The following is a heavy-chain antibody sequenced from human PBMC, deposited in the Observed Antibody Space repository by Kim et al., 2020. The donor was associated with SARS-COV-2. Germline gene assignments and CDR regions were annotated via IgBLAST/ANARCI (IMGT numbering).Heavy chain of an antibody. V-gene: IGHV3-21*01. J-gene: IGHJ5*02. CDR2: ISSSGYI. CDR3: ARGVDTAVVSGGYNWFDT. D-gene: IGHD5-18*01. Sequence: GGSLRLSCAASGFTFSSYTINWVRQAPGKGLEWVSSISSSGYIYYADSVKGRFTISRDNTKNSLDLQMDSLSVEDTAVYYCARGVDTAVVSGGYNWFDTWGQGTLVTVSS. CDR1: GFTFSSYT.